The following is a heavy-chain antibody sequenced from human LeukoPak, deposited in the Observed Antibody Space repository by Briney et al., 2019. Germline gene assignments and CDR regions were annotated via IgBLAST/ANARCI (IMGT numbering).Heavy chain of an antibody. Sequence: PGGSLRLSCAASGFTFSSYAMHWVRQAPGKGLEWVAVISYDGSNKYYADSVKGRFTISRDNSKNTLYLQMNSPRAEDTAVYYCARSGLSLRFLEWPSDYWGQGTLVTVSS. J-gene: IGHJ4*02. CDR3: ARSGLSLRFLEWPSDY. D-gene: IGHD3-3*01. V-gene: IGHV3-30-3*01. CDR1: GFTFSSYA. CDR2: ISYDGSNK.